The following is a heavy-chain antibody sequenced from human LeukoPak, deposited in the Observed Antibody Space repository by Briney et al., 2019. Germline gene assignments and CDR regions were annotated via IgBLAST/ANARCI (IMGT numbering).Heavy chain of an antibody. J-gene: IGHJ4*02. CDR1: GGSFSGYY. Sequence: SETLSLTCAVYGGSFSGYYWSWIRQPPGKGLEWIGEINHSGSTNYNPSLKRRVTISVDTSKNQFSLKLSSVTAADTAVYYCARARNKYCSGGSCYPDYWGQGTLVTVSS. CDR2: INHSGST. D-gene: IGHD2-15*01. V-gene: IGHV4-34*01. CDR3: ARARNKYCSGGSCYPDY.